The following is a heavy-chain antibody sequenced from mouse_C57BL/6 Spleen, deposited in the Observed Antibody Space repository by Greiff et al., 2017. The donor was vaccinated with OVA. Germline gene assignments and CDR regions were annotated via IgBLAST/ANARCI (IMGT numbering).Heavy chain of an antibody. CDR1: GYTFTDYN. CDR2: INPNNGGT. Sequence: EVKLQESGPELVKPGASVKIPCTASGYTFTDYNMDWVKQSHGKSLEWIGDINPNNGGTIYNQKFKGKATLTVDKSSSTAYMELRSLTSEDTAVYYCARKSNSYAMDYWGQGTSVTVSS. J-gene: IGHJ4*01. CDR3: ARKSNSYAMDY. V-gene: IGHV1-18*01. D-gene: IGHD2-5*01.